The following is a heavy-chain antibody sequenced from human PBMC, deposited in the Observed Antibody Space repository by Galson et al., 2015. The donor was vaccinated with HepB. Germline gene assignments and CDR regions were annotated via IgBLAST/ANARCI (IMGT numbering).Heavy chain of an antibody. Sequence: KVSCKASGYTFTDYYMHWVRQAPGQGPEWVGWVNPKSGGTHYAQKFQGWVTMTRDTSISTAYMELSRLRSDDAALYYCARTWPYGGNYYYFDYWGQGTLVTVSS. V-gene: IGHV1-2*04. D-gene: IGHD1-26*01. CDR3: ARTWPYGGNYYYFDY. J-gene: IGHJ4*02. CDR2: VNPKSGGT. CDR1: GYTFTDYY.